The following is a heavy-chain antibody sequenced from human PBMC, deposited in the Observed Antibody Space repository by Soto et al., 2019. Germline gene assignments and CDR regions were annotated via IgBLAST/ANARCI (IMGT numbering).Heavy chain of an antibody. V-gene: IGHV3-11*01. Sequence: QVQLVEYGGGLVKPGGSLRLSCAASGFTFSDYYISWIRQAPGKGLEWVSYISSSGTIIYHADSVKGRFTISRDNAKNSLFLQMNSLRAEDTAVYYCARGKSIFYGMDVWGQGTTVTVSS. CDR2: ISSSGTII. J-gene: IGHJ6*02. D-gene: IGHD2-15*01. CDR3: ARGKSIFYGMDV. CDR1: GFTFSDYY.